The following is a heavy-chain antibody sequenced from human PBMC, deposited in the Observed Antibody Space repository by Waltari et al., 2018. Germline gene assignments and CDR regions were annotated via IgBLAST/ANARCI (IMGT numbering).Heavy chain of an antibody. CDR2: INPSGST. CDR1: GGSFSGYS. V-gene: IGHV4-34*01. D-gene: IGHD2-2*01. CDR3: ARSADPGTYCSRSSCARFYYYYYMEV. J-gene: IGHJ6*03. Sequence: QVQLQQWGAGLLKPSETLSLSCAVYGGSFSGYSWSWIRQPPGKGREWSGEINPSGSTSISPSLRGRVTISEDTSTNQVSMLLTSVTRADTAVYYCARSADPGTYCSRSSCARFYYYYYMEVWGKGTTVTISS.